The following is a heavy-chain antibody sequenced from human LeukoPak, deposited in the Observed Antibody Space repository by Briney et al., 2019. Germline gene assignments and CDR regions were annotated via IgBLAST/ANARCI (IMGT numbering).Heavy chain of an antibody. Sequence: TGGSLRLPCAASGFTFSSYEMNWVRQAPGKGLEWVSCITSSGSTIYYADSVKGRFTISRDNAKNSLYLQMNSLRAEDTAVYYCARGSGYLIDYWGQGTLVTVSS. CDR3: ARGSGYLIDY. J-gene: IGHJ4*02. CDR1: GFTFSSYE. CDR2: ITSSGSTI. D-gene: IGHD5-18*01. V-gene: IGHV3-48*03.